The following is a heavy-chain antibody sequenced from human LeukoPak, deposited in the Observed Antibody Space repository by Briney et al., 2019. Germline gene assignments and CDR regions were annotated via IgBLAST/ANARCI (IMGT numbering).Heavy chain of an antibody. CDR1: GYTFTSYA. CDR2: INTNTGNP. Sequence: ASVKVSCKASGYTFTSYAMNWVRQAPGQGLEWMGWINTNTGNPTYAQGFTGRFVFSLDTSVSTAYLQISSLKAEDTAVYYCATLYSSGWYVKNFDCWGQGTLVTVSS. CDR3: ATLYSSGWYVKNFDC. D-gene: IGHD6-19*01. V-gene: IGHV7-4-1*02. J-gene: IGHJ4*02.